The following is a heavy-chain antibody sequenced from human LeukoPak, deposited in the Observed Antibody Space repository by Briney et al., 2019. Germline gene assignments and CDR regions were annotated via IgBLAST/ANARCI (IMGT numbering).Heavy chain of an antibody. J-gene: IGHJ4*02. CDR2: INHSGST. CDR3: ARPFTGSFDF. V-gene: IGHV4-30-2*01. D-gene: IGHD3-16*01. CDR1: GGSISSGGYS. Sequence: PSQTLALTCAVSGGSISSGGYSWSWIRQPPGKGLEWIGEINHSGSTNYNPSLKSRVTISVDTSKNQFSLKLSSVTAADTAVYYCARPFTGSFDFWGQGTLVTVSS.